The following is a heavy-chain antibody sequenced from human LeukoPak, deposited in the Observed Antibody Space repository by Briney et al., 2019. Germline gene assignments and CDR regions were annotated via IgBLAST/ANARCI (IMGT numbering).Heavy chain of an antibody. CDR3: AKASGYSSSWYPNWFDP. Sequence: GGSLRLSCAASGFTFSSYGMHWVRQAPGKGLEWVAFIRYDGSNKYYADSVKGRFTISRDNSKNTLYLQMNSLRAEDTAVYYCAKASGYSSSWYPNWFDPWGQGTLVTVSS. CDR1: GFTFSSYG. J-gene: IGHJ5*02. V-gene: IGHV3-30*02. CDR2: IRYDGSNK. D-gene: IGHD6-13*01.